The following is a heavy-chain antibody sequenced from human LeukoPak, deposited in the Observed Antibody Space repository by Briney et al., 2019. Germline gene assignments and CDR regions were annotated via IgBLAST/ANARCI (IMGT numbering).Heavy chain of an antibody. CDR3: AKDRVLRYFDWFPNYFDY. J-gene: IGHJ4*02. CDR2: ISGSGGST. V-gene: IGHV3-23*01. CDR1: GFTFSSYG. Sequence: PGGTLRLSCAASGFTFSSYGMSWVRQAPGKGLEWVSGISGSGGSTYYADSVKGRFTISRDNSKNTLYLRMNSLRAEDTAVYYCAKDRVLRYFDWFPNYFDYWGQGTLVTVSS. D-gene: IGHD3-9*01.